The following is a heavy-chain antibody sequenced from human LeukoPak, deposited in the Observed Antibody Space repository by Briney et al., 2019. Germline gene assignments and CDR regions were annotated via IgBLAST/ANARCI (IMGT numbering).Heavy chain of an antibody. V-gene: IGHV1-69*13. CDR3: ARWTSLLSIVVVPVAPFDAFDI. J-gene: IGHJ3*02. CDR2: FIPIYGTA. D-gene: IGHD2-2*01. Sequence: SVKVSCKASGGTFSSYAISWVRQAPGQGLEWMGGFIPIYGTANYAQKFQGRVTITADESTSTAYMELSSLRSEDTAVYYCARWTSLLSIVVVPVAPFDAFDIWGQGTMVTVSS. CDR1: GGTFSSYA.